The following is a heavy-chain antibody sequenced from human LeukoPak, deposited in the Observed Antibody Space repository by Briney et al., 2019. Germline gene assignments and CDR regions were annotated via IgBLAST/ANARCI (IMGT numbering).Heavy chain of an antibody. D-gene: IGHD1-26*01. Sequence: GGSLRLSCAASGFTFSSYSMNWVRQAPGKGLEWVSSISSGSSYIYYADSVKGRFTISRDNAKNSLYLQMNSLRAEDTAVYYCARALGLLGGNDAFDIWGQGTTVTVSS. J-gene: IGHJ3*02. CDR2: ISSGSSYI. CDR1: GFTFSSYS. CDR3: ARALGLLGGNDAFDI. V-gene: IGHV3-21*01.